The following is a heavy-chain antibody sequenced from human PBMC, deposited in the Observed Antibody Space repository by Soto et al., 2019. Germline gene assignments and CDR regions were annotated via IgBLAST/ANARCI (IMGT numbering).Heavy chain of an antibody. CDR2: INPGNGDT. V-gene: IGHV1-3*01. J-gene: IGHJ4*02. CDR3: ARNSYISGDDDSYYFDC. Sequence: ASVKVSCKASGYTFTRYAMHWVRQAPGQRPEWMGWINPGNGDTKYSEKLQGRVTFTRDTSATTIYMELSSLRSEDTALYYCARNSYISGDDDSYYFDCWGQGTPVTVSS. D-gene: IGHD2-21*02. CDR1: GYTFTRYA.